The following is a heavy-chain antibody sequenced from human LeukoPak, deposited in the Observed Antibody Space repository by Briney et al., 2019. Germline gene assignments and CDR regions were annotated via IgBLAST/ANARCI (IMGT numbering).Heavy chain of an antibody. J-gene: IGHJ4*02. Sequence: SKTLSLTCTVSGGSVSTSDYYWGWIRQSPVKGLEWIGDVFYTGKTNYNPSLRGRATISIDTSKNQFSLKLTYVTAADTAVYYCARVFDSWGQGTLVTVSS. V-gene: IGHV4-39*07. CDR3: ARVFDS. CDR2: VFYTGKT. CDR1: GGSVSTSDYY.